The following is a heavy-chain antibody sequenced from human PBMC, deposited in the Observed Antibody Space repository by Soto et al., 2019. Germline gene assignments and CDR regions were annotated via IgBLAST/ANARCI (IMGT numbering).Heavy chain of an antibody. Sequence: QVQLVQSGAEVKKPGSSVKVSCKASGGAFSSYSINWVRQAPGQGLEWMGGIIPIFGTANYAQKFQGRVTHTADESTSTAHMELSSLRNEDTAGYYCARPFQSWPGGWYFELWGRGTLVTVSS. CDR1: GGAFSSYS. J-gene: IGHJ2*01. D-gene: IGHD3-16*01. V-gene: IGHV1-69*01. CDR2: IIPIFGTA. CDR3: ARPFQSWPGGWYFEL.